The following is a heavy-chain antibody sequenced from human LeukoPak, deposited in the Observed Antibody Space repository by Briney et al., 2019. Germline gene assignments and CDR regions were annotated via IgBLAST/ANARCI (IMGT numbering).Heavy chain of an antibody. Sequence: SGTLSLTWAVSGGSISSSNWWSWVRQPQGKGLEWIGEIYHSGSTNYNPSLKSRVTISVDKSKNQFSLKLSSVTAADTAVYYCARVSGYSSSWGYYYGMDVWGKGTTVTVSS. CDR3: ARVSGYSSSWGYYYGMDV. V-gene: IGHV4-4*02. CDR2: IYHSGST. J-gene: IGHJ6*04. CDR1: GGSISSSNW. D-gene: IGHD6-13*01.